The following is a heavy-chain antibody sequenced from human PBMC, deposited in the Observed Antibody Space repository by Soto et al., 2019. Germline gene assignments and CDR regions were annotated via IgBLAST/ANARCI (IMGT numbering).Heavy chain of an antibody. J-gene: IGHJ6*02. CDR2: TYYRSKWYN. CDR1: GDSVSSNSAA. V-gene: IGHV6-1*01. D-gene: IGHD6-6*01. Sequence: SQTLSLTCAISGDSVSSNSAAWNWIRQSPSRGLEWLGRTYYRSKWYNDYAVSVKSRITINPDTSKNQFSLQLNSVTPEDTAVYYCARGDSSSSGADYYGMDVWGQGTTVTVSS. CDR3: ARGDSSSSGADYYGMDV.